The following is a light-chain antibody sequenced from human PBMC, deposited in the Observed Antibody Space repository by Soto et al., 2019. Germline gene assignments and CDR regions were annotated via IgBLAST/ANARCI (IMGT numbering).Light chain of an antibody. CDR1: SSDIGGYNY. Sequence: QSAPTQPASVSGSPGQSITISCTGTSSDIGGYNYVSWYQQHPGKAPKLMIYEVSNRPSGVSLRFSGSKSGNTASLTISGLQAEDEADYYCSSYTSSSTLGVFGTGTKLTVL. CDR3: SSYTSSSTLGV. J-gene: IGLJ1*01. V-gene: IGLV2-14*01. CDR2: EVS.